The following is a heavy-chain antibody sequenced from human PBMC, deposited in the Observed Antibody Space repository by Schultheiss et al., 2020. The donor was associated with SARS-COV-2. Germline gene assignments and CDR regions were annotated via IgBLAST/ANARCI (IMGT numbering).Heavy chain of an antibody. Sequence: GESLKISCAASGFTFSSYWMHWVRQAPGKGLVWVSRINSDGSSTSYADSVKGRFTISRDNAKNTLYLQMNSLRAEDTAVYYCARGGVVASRRDPLDYWGQGTPVTVSS. D-gene: IGHD5-12*01. CDR1: GFTFSSYW. V-gene: IGHV3-74*01. CDR2: INSDGSST. CDR3: ARGGVVASRRDPLDY. J-gene: IGHJ4*02.